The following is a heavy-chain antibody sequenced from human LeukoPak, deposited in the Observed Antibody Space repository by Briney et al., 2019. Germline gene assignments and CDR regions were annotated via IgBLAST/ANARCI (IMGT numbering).Heavy chain of an antibody. D-gene: IGHD6-6*01. J-gene: IGHJ4*02. Sequence: GGSLRLSCAASGFTFSSYELNWVRQAPGKGLEWISFISSSGSPIYYADSVQGRFTISRDNAKNSLFLQMSSLRAEDTAVYYCARELAARQDLDYWGQGTLVTVSS. CDR2: ISSSGSPI. CDR1: GFTFSSYE. CDR3: ARELAARQDLDY. V-gene: IGHV3-48*03.